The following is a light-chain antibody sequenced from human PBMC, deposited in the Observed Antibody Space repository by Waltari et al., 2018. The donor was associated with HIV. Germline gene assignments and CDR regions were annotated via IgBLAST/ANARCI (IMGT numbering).Light chain of an antibody. Sequence: DIQMTQSPSSLSASVGDRVTITCQASQDITTYLNWYQQKPGKPPQVLIDDASNLETVVPSRFSGSGSGTHFTFTINSLQPEDVATYYCQQYVSLPRFGPGTKVEIK. V-gene: IGKV1-33*01. CDR1: QDITTY. J-gene: IGKJ3*01. CDR2: DAS. CDR3: QQYVSLPR.